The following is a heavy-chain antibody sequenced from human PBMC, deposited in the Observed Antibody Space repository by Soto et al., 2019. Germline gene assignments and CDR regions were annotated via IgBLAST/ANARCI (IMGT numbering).Heavy chain of an antibody. Sequence: QVQLVESGGGVVQPGRSVSLSCIASGFTFPSYAMYWVRQAPGKGLEWVAVISHDDNNEYYADSVKGRFTISRDNSKNTVSLQMNSLRPEDTAIYYCVRWVRFCKGATCLNGRFDPWGQGTPVTVSS. J-gene: IGHJ5*02. CDR2: ISHDDNNE. D-gene: IGHD1-26*01. V-gene: IGHV3-30-3*01. CDR1: GFTFPSYA. CDR3: VRWVRFCKGATCLNGRFDP.